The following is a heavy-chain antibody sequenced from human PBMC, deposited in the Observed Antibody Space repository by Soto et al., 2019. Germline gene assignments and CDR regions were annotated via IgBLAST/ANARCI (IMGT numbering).Heavy chain of an antibody. J-gene: IGHJ5*02. V-gene: IGHV3-53*01. Sequence: GGSLRLSCAISGFSVSSNYLSWVRQAPGKGLEWVSVHYSGGSTYYADSVQGRFTISRDKSNNTLYLQMRRVRAEDTAVYFCARHRHPRGTVGATSPLDTWGQGTQVTVSS. CDR1: GFSVSSNY. D-gene: IGHD1-26*01. CDR3: ARHRHPRGTVGATSPLDT. CDR2: HYSGGST.